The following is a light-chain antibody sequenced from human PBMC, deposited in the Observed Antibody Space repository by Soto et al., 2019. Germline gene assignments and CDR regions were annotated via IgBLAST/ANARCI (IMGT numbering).Light chain of an antibody. J-gene: IGLJ1*01. Sequence: QSVLTQPPSVSGAPGQRVTISCTGSSSNIGAGYDVHWYQQLPGTAPKLLLYNDNNRPSGVPDRISGSKSGTSASLAITGLQAEDEADYYCQSYDSRLSGYVFGTGTKLTVL. CDR3: QSYDSRLSGYV. CDR1: SSNIGAGYD. CDR2: NDN. V-gene: IGLV1-40*01.